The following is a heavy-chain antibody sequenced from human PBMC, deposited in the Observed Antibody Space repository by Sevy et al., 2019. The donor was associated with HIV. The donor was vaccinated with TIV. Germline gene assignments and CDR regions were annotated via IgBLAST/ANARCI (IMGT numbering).Heavy chain of an antibody. Sequence: SETLSLTCTVSGGSISSYYWSWIRQPAGKGLEWIGRIYTSGSTNYNPSLKSRVTMSVDTSKNQFSLKLSSVTAADTAVYYCAREQGIAAAGLYYYYGMDVWGQGTTVTVSS. CDR2: IYTSGST. CDR1: GGSISSYY. CDR3: AREQGIAAAGLYYYYGMDV. J-gene: IGHJ6*02. D-gene: IGHD6-13*01. V-gene: IGHV4-4*07.